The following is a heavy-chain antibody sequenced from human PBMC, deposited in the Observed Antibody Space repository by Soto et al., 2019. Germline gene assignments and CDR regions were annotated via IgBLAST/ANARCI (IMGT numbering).Heavy chain of an antibody. CDR1: GFTFSNDA. V-gene: IGHV3-23*01. Sequence: EVQLLESGGGLVQPGRSLRLSCAASGFTFSNDAMSWVRQAPGQGLDWVSAISGSGGTTYYADSVKVRFTISRYNSKNTLFLQMNSLIAEDAAVEYCAKFFVETGSISGWPWSFHYWGQGTLVTVSS. CDR2: ISGSGGTT. J-gene: IGHJ4*02. CDR3: AKFFVETGSISGWPWSFHY. D-gene: IGHD6-25*01.